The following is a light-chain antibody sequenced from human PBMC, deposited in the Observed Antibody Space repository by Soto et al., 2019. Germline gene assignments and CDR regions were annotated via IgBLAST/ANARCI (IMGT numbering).Light chain of an antibody. CDR3: SSYRTDSTYV. Sequence: QSALTQPASVSGSPGQSITISCTGTSSDVGAYNSVCWYQQYPGKAPKLMMYTVSYRPSGVSDRFSGSKSGNTASLTISGLQTGDDAEYYCSSYRTDSTYVFGTGTKVTVL. V-gene: IGLV2-14*01. CDR1: SSDVGAYNS. J-gene: IGLJ1*01. CDR2: TVS.